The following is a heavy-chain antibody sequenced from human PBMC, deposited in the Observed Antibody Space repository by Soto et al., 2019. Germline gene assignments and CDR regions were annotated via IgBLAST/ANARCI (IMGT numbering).Heavy chain of an antibody. Sequence: TLSLTCTVSGCSIISGGYYWSWIRQHPGKGLEWIGYIYYSGSTYYNPSLKSRVTISVDTSKNQFSLKLSSVTAADTAVYYCARAYYYDSSGVLDYWGQGTLVTVSS. CDR3: ARAYYYDSSGVLDY. J-gene: IGHJ4*02. CDR1: GCSIISGGYY. D-gene: IGHD3-22*01. CDR2: IYYSGST. V-gene: IGHV4-31*03.